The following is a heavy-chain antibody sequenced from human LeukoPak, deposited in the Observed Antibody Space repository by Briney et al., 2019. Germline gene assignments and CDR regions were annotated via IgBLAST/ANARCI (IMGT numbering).Heavy chain of an antibody. J-gene: IGHJ4*02. CDR1: GFTFSTFW. Sequence: GGSLRLSCAASGFTFSTFWMSWVRQAPGKGLEYVSAISSNGGTTYYANSVKGRFTISRDNSKNTLYLQMGSLRAEDMAVYYCARTPSGVVVITSYDYWGQGTLVTVSS. CDR2: ISSNGGTT. D-gene: IGHD3-22*01. CDR3: ARTPSGVVVITSYDY. V-gene: IGHV3-64*01.